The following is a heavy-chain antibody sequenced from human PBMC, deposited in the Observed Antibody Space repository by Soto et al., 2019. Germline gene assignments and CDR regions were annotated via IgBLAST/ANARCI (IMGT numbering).Heavy chain of an antibody. D-gene: IGHD6-19*01. CDR1: GFTFDDYA. CDR2: ISWNSGSI. V-gene: IGHV3-9*01. CDR3: AKYKGGGWNGIDV. J-gene: IGHJ6*01. Sequence: EVQLVESGGGLVQPGRSLRLSCAASGFTFDDYAMHWVRQAPGKGLEWVSGISWNSGSIGYADSVKGLFTISRDNAKNSLYLQMNSLRAEDTSLYYCAKYKGGGWNGIDVWGQGTTVTVFS.